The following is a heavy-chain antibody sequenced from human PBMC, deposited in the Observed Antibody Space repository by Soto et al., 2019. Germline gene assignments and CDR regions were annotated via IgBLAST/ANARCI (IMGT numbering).Heavy chain of an antibody. CDR2: ISGSGGST. J-gene: IGHJ4*02. Sequence: EVQLLESGGGLVQPGGSLKLSCAASGFTFSSYAMSWVRQAPGKGLEWVSAISGSGGSTYYADSVKGRFTISRDNSKNTLYLQMNSLRAEDKAVYYCAKDLDYDFWSGSRVVGPVFDYWGQGTLVTVSS. CDR1: GFTFSSYA. D-gene: IGHD3-3*01. V-gene: IGHV3-23*01. CDR3: AKDLDYDFWSGSRVVGPVFDY.